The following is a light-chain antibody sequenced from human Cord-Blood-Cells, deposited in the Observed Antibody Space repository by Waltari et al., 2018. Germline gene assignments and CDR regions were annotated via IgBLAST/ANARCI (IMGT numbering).Light chain of an antibody. CDR2: EGS. J-gene: IGLJ1*01. CDR3: CSYAGSSTYV. Sequence: QSSLTQPASVSGSPGQSITISCTGTSSDVGSYKLVSWYQQHPGKAPKLMIYEGSKRPSGVSNRFSGSKSGNTASLTISGLQAKDEADYYCCSYAGSSTYVFGTGTKVTVL. V-gene: IGLV2-23*01. CDR1: SSDVGSYKL.